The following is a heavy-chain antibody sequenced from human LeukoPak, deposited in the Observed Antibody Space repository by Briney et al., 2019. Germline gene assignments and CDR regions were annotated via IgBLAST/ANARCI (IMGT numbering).Heavy chain of an antibody. CDR3: ARGKFAKVVNYAFDI. Sequence: PGGSLRLSCAASGFTFSSYWMSWVRQDPGKGLEWVANIKQDGSEKYYVDSVKGRFTISRDNAKNSLYLQMNSLRAEDTAVYYCARGKFAKVVNYAFDIWGQGTMVTVSS. J-gene: IGHJ3*02. D-gene: IGHD4-23*01. CDR1: GFTFSSYW. CDR2: IKQDGSEK. V-gene: IGHV3-7*01.